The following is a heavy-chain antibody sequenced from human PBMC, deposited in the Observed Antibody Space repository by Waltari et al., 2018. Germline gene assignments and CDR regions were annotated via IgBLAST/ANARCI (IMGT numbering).Heavy chain of an antibody. CDR2: IYYSGST. J-gene: IGHJ6*03. CDR1: GGSISRYY. CDR3: ARAGSYYYYYMDV. Sequence: QVQLQESGSGLVKPSETLSLTCTVSGGSISRYYWSWIRQPPGKGLEWIGYIYYSGSTNYNPSLKSRVTISVDTSKNQFSLKLSSVTAADTAVYYCARAGSYYYYYMDVWGKGTTVTVSS. D-gene: IGHD1-26*01. V-gene: IGHV4-59*01.